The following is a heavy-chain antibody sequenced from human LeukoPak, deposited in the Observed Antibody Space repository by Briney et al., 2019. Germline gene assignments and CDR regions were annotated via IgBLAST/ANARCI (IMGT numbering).Heavy chain of an antibody. D-gene: IGHD1-7*01. CDR3: TTSYWNYASFFPY. Sequence: GGSLRLSCAASGFTFSNAWMTWVRQAPGKGLEWVGRIKSKTDGETTDYAAPVKGRFTISRDDSKNTLYLQMNSLKTEDTAVYYCTTSYWNYASFFPYWGQGTLVTVSS. CDR1: GFTFSNAW. V-gene: IGHV3-15*01. J-gene: IGHJ4*02. CDR2: IKSKTDGETT.